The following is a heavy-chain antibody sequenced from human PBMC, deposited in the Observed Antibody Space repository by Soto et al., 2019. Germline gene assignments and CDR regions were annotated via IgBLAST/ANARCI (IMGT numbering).Heavy chain of an antibody. Sequence: PGGSLRLSCAASGFTFSDYYMSWIRQPPGKGLEWVSYMSSSGSTIYYADSVKGRFTISRDNAKNSLYLQMNSLRAEDTAVYYCTRDARYLGFHPWGQAPLVTVS. CDR2: MSSSGSTI. J-gene: IGHJ5*02. CDR1: GFTFSDYY. V-gene: IGHV3-11*01. D-gene: IGHD3-9*01. CDR3: TRDARYLGFHP.